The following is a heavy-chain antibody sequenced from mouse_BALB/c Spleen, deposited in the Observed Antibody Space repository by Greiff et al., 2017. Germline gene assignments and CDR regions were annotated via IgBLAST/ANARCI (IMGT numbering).Heavy chain of an antibody. Sequence: VQGVDSGPGLVAPSQSLSITCTVSGFSLTGYGVNWVRQPPGKGLEWLGMIWGDGSTDYNSALKSRLSISKDNSKSQVFLKMNSLQTDDTARYYCARFGNYDYDGRFAYWGQGTLVTVSA. CDR3: ARFGNYDYDGRFAY. D-gene: IGHD2-4*01. V-gene: IGHV2-6-7*01. CDR2: IWGDGST. J-gene: IGHJ3*01. CDR1: GFSLTGYG.